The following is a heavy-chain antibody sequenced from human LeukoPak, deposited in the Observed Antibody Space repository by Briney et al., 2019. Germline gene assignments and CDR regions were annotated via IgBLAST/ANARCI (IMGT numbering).Heavy chain of an antibody. CDR2: ISWNSGSI. D-gene: IGHD3-22*01. Sequence: GGSLRLSCAASGFTFDDYAMHWVRQAPGKGLEWVSGISWNSGSIGYADSVKGRFTISRDNSKNTLYLQMNSLRAEDTAVYYCAKDRVRTMIVVVTYYFDYWGQGTLVTVSS. V-gene: IGHV3-9*01. J-gene: IGHJ4*02. CDR3: AKDRVRTMIVVVTYYFDY. CDR1: GFTFDDYA.